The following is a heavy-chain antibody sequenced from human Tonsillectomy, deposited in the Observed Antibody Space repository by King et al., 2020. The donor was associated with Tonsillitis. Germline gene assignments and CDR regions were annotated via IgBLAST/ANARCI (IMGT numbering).Heavy chain of an antibody. CDR1: GGTFSSYA. CDR2: IIPIFGTA. J-gene: IGHJ4*02. Sequence: VQLVQSGAEGKNPGSSVKVSYKASGGTFSSYAISWVRQAPGQGLEWMGGIIPIFGTANYAQTFQGRVTITADESTSTAYMELSSLRSEETAVYYCARSYRAAPTTVVIVWGQGTLVSVSS. D-gene: IGHD6-6*01. V-gene: IGHV1-69*12. CDR3: ARSYRAAPTTVVIV.